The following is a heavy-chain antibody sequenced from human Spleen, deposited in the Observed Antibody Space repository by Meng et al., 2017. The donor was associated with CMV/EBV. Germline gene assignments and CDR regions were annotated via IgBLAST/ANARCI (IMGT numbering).Heavy chain of an antibody. CDR3: ASEPVGWYFDL. Sequence: TLSLTCGVYGGSFSGYYWTWIRQPPGKGLEWIGEINHGGVTHYNSSLNSRVTISLDTSKKRFSLRLTSVTAADTAVYYCASEPVGWYFDLWGRGTLVTVS. J-gene: IGHJ2*01. V-gene: IGHV4-34*01. CDR2: INHGGVT. CDR1: GGSFSGYY. D-gene: IGHD1-14*01.